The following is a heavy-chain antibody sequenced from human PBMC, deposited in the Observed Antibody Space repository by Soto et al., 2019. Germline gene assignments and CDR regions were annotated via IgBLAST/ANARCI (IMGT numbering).Heavy chain of an antibody. CDR1: GFTFSDYY. J-gene: IGHJ6*02. CDR3: ARGVVVARDYYYYGMDV. CDR2: ISSSGSTI. D-gene: IGHD2-15*01. V-gene: IGHV3-11*01. Sequence: QVQLVESGGGLVKPGGSLRLSCAASGFTFSDYYMSWSRQAPGKGLEWVSYISSSGSTIYYADSVKGRFTISRDNAKNSLYLQMNSLRVEDTAVYYCARGVVVARDYYYYGMDVWGQGTTVTVSS.